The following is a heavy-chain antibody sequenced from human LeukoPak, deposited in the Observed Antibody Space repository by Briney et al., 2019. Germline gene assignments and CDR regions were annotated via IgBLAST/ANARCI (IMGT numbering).Heavy chain of an antibody. J-gene: IGHJ4*02. D-gene: IGHD5-24*01. CDR1: GFTFSTYT. Sequence: GGSLRLSCAASGFTFSTYTMNWVRQAPVKGLEWVSSISSRSSYIYYADSVKGRFTISRDNAKNSLYLQMNSLTAEDTAVYYCAKEDTDGYPNYWGQGTLVTVSS. CDR2: ISSRSSYI. CDR3: AKEDTDGYPNY. V-gene: IGHV3-21*01.